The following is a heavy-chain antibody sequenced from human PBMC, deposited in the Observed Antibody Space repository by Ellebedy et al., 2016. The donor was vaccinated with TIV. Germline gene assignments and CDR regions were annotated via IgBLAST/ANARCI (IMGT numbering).Heavy chain of an antibody. CDR2: LYYGGNT. D-gene: IGHD2/OR15-2a*01. CDR3: ARHVNHNSRADY. J-gene: IGHJ4*02. CDR1: GDSISNTHFY. V-gene: IGHV4-39*01. Sequence: SETLSLXXTVSGDSISNTHFYWGWIRQPPGKGLEWIGNLYYGGNTYYNPSLKSRVTISVDTSKNDFSLKLRSVTAADTAVYYCARHVNHNSRADYWGQGTLVTVSS.